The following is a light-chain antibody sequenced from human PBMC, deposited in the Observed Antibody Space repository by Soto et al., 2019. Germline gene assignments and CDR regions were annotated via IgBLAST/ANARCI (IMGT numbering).Light chain of an antibody. CDR2: AAT. CDR3: LQDYNYPWT. J-gene: IGKJ1*01. Sequence: AIQLTQSPSSLSASVGDRVTITCRASTGIRTDLSWYQQKPGKVPKVLIYAATSLHSGVPSRFSGSGSGTDFTLTISSLQPEDFATYYCLQDYNYPWTFGQGTKVDIK. V-gene: IGKV1-6*01. CDR1: TGIRTD.